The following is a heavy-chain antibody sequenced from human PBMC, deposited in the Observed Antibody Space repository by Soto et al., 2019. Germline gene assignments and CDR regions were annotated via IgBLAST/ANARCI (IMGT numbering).Heavy chain of an antibody. CDR3: ARVTRVNRLRFFDWWPDFDS. D-gene: IGHD3-9*01. CDR1: GGSFTKYA. V-gene: IGHV1-69*13. Sequence: SVKVSCKASGGSFTKYAITWVRQAPGQGLEWMGGIVPAFGAGNYTLKFQDRVTITADESTSTAYMELSSLTFDDTAVYYCARVTRVNRLRFFDWWPDFDSWGPGTLVTVSS. J-gene: IGHJ4*02. CDR2: IVPAFGAG.